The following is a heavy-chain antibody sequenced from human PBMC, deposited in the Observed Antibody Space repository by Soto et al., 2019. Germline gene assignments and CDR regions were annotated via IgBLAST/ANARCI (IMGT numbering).Heavy chain of an antibody. CDR1: GGSISSGGYY. D-gene: IGHD6-13*01. J-gene: IGHJ1*01. V-gene: IGHV4-31*03. Sequence: QVQLQESGPGLVKPSQTLSLTCTVSGGSISSGGYYWSWIRQHPGKGLAWIGYIYYSGSTYYNPSLKSRVTISVDTSKNQFSLKLSSVTAADTAVYYCARGGIAAAGTLVYFQHWGQGTLVTVSS. CDR3: ARGGIAAAGTLVYFQH. CDR2: IYYSGST.